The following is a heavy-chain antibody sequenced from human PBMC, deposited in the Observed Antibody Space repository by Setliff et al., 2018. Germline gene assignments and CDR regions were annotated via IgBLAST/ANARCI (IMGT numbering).Heavy chain of an antibody. CDR2: INHSGST. D-gene: IGHD2-2*02. J-gene: IGHJ4*02. CDR3: ASQGLTIPGDLFDY. CDR1: GFTFRDYY. Sequence: PGGSLRLSCAASGFTFRDYYMSWIRQAPGKGLEWIGEINHSGSTNYNPSLKSRVTISVDTSKNQFSLKLSSVTAADTAVYYCASQGLTIPGDLFDYWGQGTLVTVSS. V-gene: IGHV4-34*01.